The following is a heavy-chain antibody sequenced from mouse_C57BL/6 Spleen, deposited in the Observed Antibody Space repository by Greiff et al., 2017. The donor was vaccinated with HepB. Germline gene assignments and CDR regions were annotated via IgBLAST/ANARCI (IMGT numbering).Heavy chain of an antibody. D-gene: IGHD2-4*01. J-gene: IGHJ1*03. Sequence: EVMLVESEGGLVQPGSSMKLSCTASGFTFSDYYMAWVRQVPEKGLEWVANINYDGSSTYYLDSLKSRFIISRDNAKNILYLQMSSLKSEDTATYYCARDMITTGPWYFDVWGTGTTVTVSS. V-gene: IGHV5-16*01. CDR2: INYDGSST. CDR1: GFTFSDYY. CDR3: ARDMITTGPWYFDV.